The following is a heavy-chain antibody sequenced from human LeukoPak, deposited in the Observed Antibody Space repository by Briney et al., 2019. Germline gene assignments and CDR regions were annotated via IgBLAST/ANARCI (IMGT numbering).Heavy chain of an antibody. Sequence: GGSLRLSCAASGFTFSSYAMSWVRQAPGKGLEWVSGINWNGGSTGYADSVKGRFTISRDNAKNSLYLQMNSLRAEDTALYYCASHSSSWYGWFDPWGQGTLVTVSS. D-gene: IGHD6-13*01. V-gene: IGHV3-20*04. CDR2: INWNGGST. J-gene: IGHJ5*02. CDR1: GFTFSSYA. CDR3: ASHSSSWYGWFDP.